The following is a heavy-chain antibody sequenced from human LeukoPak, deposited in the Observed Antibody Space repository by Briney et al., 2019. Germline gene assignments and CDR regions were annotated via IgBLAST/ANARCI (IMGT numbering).Heavy chain of an antibody. J-gene: IGHJ4*02. V-gene: IGHV1-69*13. CDR1: GGTFSSYA. D-gene: IGHD3-22*01. CDR2: IIPIFGTA. Sequence: ASVKVSCKASGGTFSSYAISWVRQAPGQGLEWMGGIIPIFGTANYAQKFKGRVTITADESTSTAYMERSSLKSEDTAVYYCARRQYYYDSSGYFPFDYWGQGTLVTVSS. CDR3: ARRQYYYDSSGYFPFDY.